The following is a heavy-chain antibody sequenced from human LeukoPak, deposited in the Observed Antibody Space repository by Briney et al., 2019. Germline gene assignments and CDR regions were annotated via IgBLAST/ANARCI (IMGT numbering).Heavy chain of an antibody. V-gene: IGHV3-30*02. CDR3: AKDPYVSRVDASDI. J-gene: IGHJ3*02. Sequence: GGSLRLSCAASGFTFSSYGMHWVRQAPGKGLEWVAFIRYDGSNKYYADSVKGRFTISRDNSKNTLYLQMNSLRAEDTAVYYCAKDPYVSRVDASDIWGQGTMVTVSS. CDR1: GFTFSSYG. CDR2: IRYDGSNK. D-gene: IGHD3-16*01.